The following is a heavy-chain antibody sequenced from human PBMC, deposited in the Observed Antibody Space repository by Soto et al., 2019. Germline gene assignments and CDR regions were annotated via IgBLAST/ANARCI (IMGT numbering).Heavy chain of an antibody. D-gene: IGHD3-10*01. V-gene: IGHV1-69*02. Sequence: QGQLVQSGAEVKRPGASVKVACTASGDTVNFYSINWVRQSPGLGLEWMGRVNPIVSMSNYAQKFQGRVTMTADKSTSTASMELSSLRSEDTAIYYCASSYGSGYRAFDYWGQGDLVTVSS. CDR3: ASSYGSGYRAFDY. CDR2: VNPIVSMS. J-gene: IGHJ4*02. CDR1: GDTVNFYS.